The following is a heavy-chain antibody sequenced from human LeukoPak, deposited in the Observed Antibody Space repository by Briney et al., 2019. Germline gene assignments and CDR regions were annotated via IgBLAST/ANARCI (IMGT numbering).Heavy chain of an antibody. CDR2: ITWDGGST. CDR3: ARLFGGVTTFDY. Sequence: GGSLRLSCAASGFTFDDYTMHWVRQAPGKGLEWVSLITWDGGSTYYADSVKGRFTISRDNARNSLYMQMNSLRVEDTAVYYCARLFGGVTTFDYWGQGALVTVSS. D-gene: IGHD2-8*02. J-gene: IGHJ4*02. V-gene: IGHV3-43*01. CDR1: GFTFDDYT.